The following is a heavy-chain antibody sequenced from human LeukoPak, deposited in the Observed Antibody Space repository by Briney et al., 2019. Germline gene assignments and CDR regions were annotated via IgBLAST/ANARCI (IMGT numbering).Heavy chain of an antibody. CDR3: ARLRWLLQGGAKYYFDY. CDR1: GGSISSSSYY. J-gene: IGHJ4*02. CDR2: IYYSGST. D-gene: IGHD3-22*01. V-gene: IGHV4-39*01. Sequence: SETLSLTCTVSGGSISSSSYYWGWMRQPPGKGLEGIGRIYYSGSTYYNPSLKCRVTISVDTSKNQCSLKLSSVTAADTAVYYCARLRWLLQGGAKYYFDYWGQGTLVTVSS.